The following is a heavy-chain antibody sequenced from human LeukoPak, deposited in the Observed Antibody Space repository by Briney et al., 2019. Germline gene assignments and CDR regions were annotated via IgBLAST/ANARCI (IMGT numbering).Heavy chain of an antibody. CDR2: INPSGGST. V-gene: IGHV1-46*02. CDR3: ASRRPRPHYDSSELDY. Sequence: ASVKVSCKASGYTFNNHYMYWVRQAPGQGLEWMGVINPSGGSTSYAQKFQGRVTITRDTSASTAYMELSSLRSEDTAVYYCASRRPRPHYDSSELDYWGQGTLVTVSS. CDR1: GYTFNNHY. D-gene: IGHD3-22*01. J-gene: IGHJ4*02.